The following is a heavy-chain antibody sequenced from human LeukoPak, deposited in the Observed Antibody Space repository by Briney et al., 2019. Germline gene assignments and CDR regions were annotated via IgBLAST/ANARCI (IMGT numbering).Heavy chain of an antibody. D-gene: IGHD1-14*01. J-gene: IGHJ3*02. CDR2: INWNGGST. Sequence: GGSLRLSCAVSGFTFDDYGMSWVRQAPGKGLQWVSGINWNGGSTGYADSVKGRFTISRDNAKNSLYLQMNSLRAEDTALYYCVRDGYKAFDIWGQGTMVTVSS. CDR3: VRDGYKAFDI. V-gene: IGHV3-20*04. CDR1: GFTFDDYG.